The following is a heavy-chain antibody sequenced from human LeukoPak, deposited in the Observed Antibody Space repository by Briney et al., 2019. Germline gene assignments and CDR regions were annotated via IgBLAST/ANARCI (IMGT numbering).Heavy chain of an antibody. Sequence: GGSLRLSCAASGFTFSSYGMHWVRQAPGKGLEWVAFIRYDGSNKYYADSVKGRFTISRDNSKNTLYLQMNSLRAEDTAVYYCAKDRIGYYGGKVFDYWGQGALVTVSS. CDR1: GFTFSSYG. CDR3: AKDRIGYYGGKVFDY. J-gene: IGHJ4*02. CDR2: IRYDGSNK. V-gene: IGHV3-30*02. D-gene: IGHD4-23*01.